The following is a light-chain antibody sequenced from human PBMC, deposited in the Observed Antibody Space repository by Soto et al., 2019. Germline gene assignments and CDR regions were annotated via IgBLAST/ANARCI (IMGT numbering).Light chain of an antibody. CDR1: QSISSW. J-gene: IGKJ1*01. CDR3: QQYNSYAWT. Sequence: DIQMTQSPSTLSASVGDRVTITCRASQSISSWLAWYQQKPGKAPGLLIYKASSLESGVPSRFSGSGSGTEFTLTISSLQPDDFATYYCQQYNSYAWTFGQGTKVEIK. V-gene: IGKV1-5*03. CDR2: KAS.